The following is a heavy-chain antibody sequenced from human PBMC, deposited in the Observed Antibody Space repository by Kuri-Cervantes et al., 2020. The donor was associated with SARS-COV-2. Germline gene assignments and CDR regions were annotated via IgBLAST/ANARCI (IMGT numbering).Heavy chain of an antibody. V-gene: IGHV3-48*01. CDR2: ISSSSNPI. J-gene: IGHJ6*03. D-gene: IGHD2/OR15-2a*01. CDR3: AKGGESRGYYYYMDV. Sequence: GGSLRLSCAASGFTFSSYSMNWVRQAPGKGLEWVSYISSSSNPIYYADSVKGRFTISRDNAKNSLYLQMNSLRAEDTAVYYCAKGGESRGYYYYMDVWGKGTTVTVSS. CDR1: GFTFSSYS.